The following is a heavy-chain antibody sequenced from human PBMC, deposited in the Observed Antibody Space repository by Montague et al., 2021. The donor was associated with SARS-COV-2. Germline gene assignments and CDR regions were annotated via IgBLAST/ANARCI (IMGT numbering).Heavy chain of an antibody. V-gene: IGHV4-59*12. CDR1: GGSISTYY. J-gene: IGHJ2*01. D-gene: IGHD5-24*01. CDR2: IYYSGST. Sequence: SETLSLTCTVSGGSISTYYWSWIRQPPGKGLEWIGYIYYSGSTNYSPSLKSRVTISVDTSKNQLSLKLSSVTAADTAVYYCARDGYNAHQGYWYFDLWGRGTLVTVSS. CDR3: ARDGYNAHQGYWYFDL.